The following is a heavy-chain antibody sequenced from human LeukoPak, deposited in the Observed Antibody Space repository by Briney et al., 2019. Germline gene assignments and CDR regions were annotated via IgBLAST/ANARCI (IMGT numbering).Heavy chain of an antibody. Sequence: PGGSLRLSCAASGFTFSSYAMHWVRQAPGKGLEWVAVISYDGSNKYYADSVKGRFTISRDNSKNALYLQMNSLRAEDTAVYYCARDREAYFDYWSQGTLVTVSS. D-gene: IGHD1-26*01. J-gene: IGHJ4*02. CDR1: GFTFSSYA. CDR2: ISYDGSNK. V-gene: IGHV3-30-3*01. CDR3: ARDREAYFDY.